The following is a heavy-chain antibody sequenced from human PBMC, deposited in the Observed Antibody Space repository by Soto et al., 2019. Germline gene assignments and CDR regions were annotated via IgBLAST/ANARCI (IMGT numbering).Heavy chain of an antibody. CDR3: ARDGYYDSGSYGMDV. Sequence: QVQLVQSGAEVKKPGASVKVSCKTSGYTFNNYGISWVRQAPGQGLEWMGWISDYNGNTNYAQKFQGRVTMTTDTSTKTVYMVLTSLRSDDTAVYYCARDGYYDSGSYGMDVWGRVTTVTVSS. D-gene: IGHD3-16*01. CDR2: ISDYNGNT. J-gene: IGHJ6*02. CDR1: GYTFNNYG. V-gene: IGHV1-18*01.